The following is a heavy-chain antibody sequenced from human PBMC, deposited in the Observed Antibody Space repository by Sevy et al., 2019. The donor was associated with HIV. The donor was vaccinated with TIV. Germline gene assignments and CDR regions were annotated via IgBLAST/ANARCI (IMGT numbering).Heavy chain of an antibody. D-gene: IGHD6-19*01. CDR3: AKDTSRVVAGTGYFDY. J-gene: IGHJ4*02. CDR1: GFTFEDSA. V-gene: IGHV3-9*01. CDR2: ISWNSATR. Sequence: QAGGSLRLSCAASGFTFEDSAMHWVRQAPGKGLEWVSGISWNSATRGYADSVKGRFTISRDNAKNSLYLQMNSLRTEDTALYYCAKDTSRVVAGTGYFDYWGQGTLVTVSS.